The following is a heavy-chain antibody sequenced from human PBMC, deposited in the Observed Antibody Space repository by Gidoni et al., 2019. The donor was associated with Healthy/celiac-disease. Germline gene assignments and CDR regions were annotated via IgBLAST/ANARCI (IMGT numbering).Heavy chain of an antibody. D-gene: IGHD6-19*01. Sequence: EVQLLESGGGLVQPGGSLRLSCAASGFPFSSYAMSWVRQAPGKGLEWVSAISGSGGSTYYADSVKGRFTISRDNSKNTLYLQMNSLRAEDTAVYYCAKDDSGYSSGWYDYWGQGTLVTVSS. V-gene: IGHV3-23*01. J-gene: IGHJ4*02. CDR3: AKDDSGYSSGWYDY. CDR1: GFPFSSYA. CDR2: ISGSGGST.